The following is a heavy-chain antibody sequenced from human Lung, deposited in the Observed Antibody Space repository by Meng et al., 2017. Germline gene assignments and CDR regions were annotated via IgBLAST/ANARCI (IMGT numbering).Heavy chain of an antibody. J-gene: IGHJ4*02. CDR3: ARDADWVIFDH. D-gene: IGHD3-9*01. V-gene: IGHV3-74*03. Sequence: GGSLRLSCAASGFTFSSYNMHWVRQTPGEGLVWVSRINTDASITTYADSVKGRFTISRDDAKNTVYLQMNSLRAEDTAVYYYARDADWVIFDHWGQGALVTVSS. CDR2: INTDASIT. CDR1: GFTFSSYN.